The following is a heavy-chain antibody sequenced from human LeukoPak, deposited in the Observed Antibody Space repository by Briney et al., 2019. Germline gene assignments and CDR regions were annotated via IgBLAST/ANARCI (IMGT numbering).Heavy chain of an antibody. CDR2: IYHSGST. Sequence: SETLSLTCTVSGYSISSGYYWGWIRQPPGKGLEWIGSIYHSGSTYYNPSLKSRVTISVDTSKNQFSLKLSSVTAAGTAVYYCARDDYGDNAFDYWGQGTLVTVSS. D-gene: IGHD4-17*01. CDR3: ARDDYGDNAFDY. CDR1: GYSISSGYY. J-gene: IGHJ4*02. V-gene: IGHV4-38-2*02.